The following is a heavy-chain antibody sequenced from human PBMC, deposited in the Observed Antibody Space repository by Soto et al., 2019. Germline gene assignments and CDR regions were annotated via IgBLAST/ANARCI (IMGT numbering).Heavy chain of an antibody. J-gene: IGHJ6*02. V-gene: IGHV4-34*01. CDR3: ARAFMVGGVIPYYNYYGMAV. CDR1: GGSFSGYY. Sequence: SETLSLTCAVYGGSFSGYYWSWIRQPPGKGLEWIGEINHSGSTNYNPSLKSRVTISVDTSKNQLSLKLSSGTAADTAVYYCARAFMVGGVIPYYNYYGMAVWVQ. CDR2: INHSGST. D-gene: IGHD3-10*01.